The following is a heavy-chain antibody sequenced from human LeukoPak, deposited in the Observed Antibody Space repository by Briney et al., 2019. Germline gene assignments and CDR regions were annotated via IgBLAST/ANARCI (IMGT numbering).Heavy chain of an antibody. Sequence: SVKVSCKASGGTFSSYAISWVRQAPGQGLEWMGGIIPIFGTANYAQKFQGRVTITADESTSTAYMELSSLRSEDTAVYYCARDIVVVVAATPWDYYGMDVWGQGTTVTVSS. V-gene: IGHV1-69*13. D-gene: IGHD2-15*01. CDR1: GGTFSSYA. J-gene: IGHJ6*02. CDR2: IIPIFGTA. CDR3: ARDIVVVVAATPWDYYGMDV.